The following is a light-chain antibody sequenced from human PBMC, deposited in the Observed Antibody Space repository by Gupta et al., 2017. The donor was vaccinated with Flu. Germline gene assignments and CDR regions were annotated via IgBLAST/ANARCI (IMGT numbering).Light chain of an antibody. J-gene: IGKJ4*01. CDR3: QQTYTYPVA. CDR1: HSINNY. CDR2: APS. V-gene: IGKV1-39*01. Sequence: DIQMTQSPSSLSASVGDRVTITCRTSHSINNYLNWYQQRPGKAPQLLICAPSTLQTGVPSRFSGSGSGTDFALSISSLQPEDSATYFCQQTYTYPVAFGGGTKVEIK.